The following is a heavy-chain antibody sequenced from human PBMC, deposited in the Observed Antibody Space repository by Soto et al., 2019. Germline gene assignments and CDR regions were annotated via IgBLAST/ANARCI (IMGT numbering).Heavy chain of an antibody. CDR1: GSAFGADY. CDR2: INPHAGGA. Sequence: ASVKVSGKASGSAFGADYIYWVRQAPGQGLEWIGSINPHAGGARYVQQFRDRLTISTDTPKETAYMELRSLTSDDTAIYYCARARLRTPNGVDSFDVWGQGTSVPVS. D-gene: IGHD2-8*01. CDR3: ARARLRTPNGVDSFDV. J-gene: IGHJ3*01. V-gene: IGHV1-2*02.